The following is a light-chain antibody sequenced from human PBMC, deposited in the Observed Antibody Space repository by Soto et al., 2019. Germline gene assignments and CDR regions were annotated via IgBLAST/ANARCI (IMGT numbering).Light chain of an antibody. CDR2: DVN. Sequence: QSALTQPASVSGSPGQSITISCTGTSSDIGAYHYVSWYQHQPGKAPKLIIFDVNNRPSGVSTRFSGSKSGTTASLTISGLQAEDEADFYCSSYTSSNTLVFGGGTKLTVL. CDR1: SSDIGAYHY. V-gene: IGLV2-14*03. CDR3: SSYTSSNTLV. J-gene: IGLJ3*02.